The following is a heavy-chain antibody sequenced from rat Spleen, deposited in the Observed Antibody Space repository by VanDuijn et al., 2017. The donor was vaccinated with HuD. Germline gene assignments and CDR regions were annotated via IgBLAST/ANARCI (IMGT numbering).Heavy chain of an antibody. Sequence: EVQLVESGGGLVQPGRSMKLSCAASGFTFSNFGMHWIRQAPTKGLEWVASISVSGGSTYYRDSVKGRFTISRDNAKSTLYLQMNSLRSEDTATYYCTRNWDYWGQGVMVTVSS. D-gene: IGHD3-6*01. CDR2: ISVSGGST. J-gene: IGHJ2*01. CDR1: GFTFSNFG. V-gene: IGHV5-19*01. CDR3: TRNWDY.